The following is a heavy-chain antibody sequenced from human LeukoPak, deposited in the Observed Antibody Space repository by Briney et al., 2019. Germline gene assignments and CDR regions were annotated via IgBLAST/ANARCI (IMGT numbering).Heavy chain of an antibody. CDR1: GFTFSSYA. V-gene: IGHV3-23*01. CDR2: ISGSGGST. CDR3: ARRSRDGWYFDY. J-gene: IGHJ4*02. D-gene: IGHD5-24*01. Sequence: GGSLRLSCAASGFTFSSYAMSWVRQAPGKGLEWVSAISGSGGSTYYADSVKGRFTISRDNSKNTLYLQMNSLRPEDTAVYYCARRSRDGWYFDYWGQGTLVTVSS.